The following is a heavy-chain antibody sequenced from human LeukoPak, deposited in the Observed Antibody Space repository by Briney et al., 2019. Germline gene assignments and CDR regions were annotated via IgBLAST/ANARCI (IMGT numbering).Heavy chain of an antibody. CDR3: ARARREDDAFDI. J-gene: IGHJ3*02. CDR1: GFTFSSYD. Sequence: GGSLRLSCAASGFTFSSYDMHWVRQATGKGLEWVSAIGTAGDTYYPGSVKGRFTISRENAKNSLYLQMNSLRAGDTAVYYCARARREDDAFDIWGQGTMVTVSS. CDR2: IGTAGDT. V-gene: IGHV3-13*04.